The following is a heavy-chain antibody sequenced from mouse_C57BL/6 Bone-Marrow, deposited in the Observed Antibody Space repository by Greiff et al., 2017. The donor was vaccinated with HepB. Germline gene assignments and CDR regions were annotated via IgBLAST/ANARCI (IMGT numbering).Heavy chain of an antibody. J-gene: IGHJ2*01. CDR1: GFTFSDYY. CDR3: ARESLLWPDYFDY. V-gene: IGHV5-16*01. D-gene: IGHD1-1*02. CDR2: INYDGSST. Sequence: EVMLVESEGGLVQPGSSMKLSCTASGFTFSDYYMAWVRQVPEKGLEWVANINYDGSSTYYLDSLKSRFIISRDNAKNILYLQMSSLKSEDTATYSYARESLLWPDYFDYWGQGTTLTVSS.